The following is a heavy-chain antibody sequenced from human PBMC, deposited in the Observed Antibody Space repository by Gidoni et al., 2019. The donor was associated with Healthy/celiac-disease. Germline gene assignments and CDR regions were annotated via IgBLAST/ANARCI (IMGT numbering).Heavy chain of an antibody. CDR1: GFTFRRYA. D-gene: IGHD3-16*01. J-gene: IGHJ5*02. CDR2: ISGSGGST. V-gene: IGHV3-23*01. Sequence: VPRLYSGGCLVQPGGALRLSCAASGFTFRRYAMSWVRQAPGKGLEWVSAISGSGGSTYYADSVKGRFTISRDNSKNPLDLQMNSLRAEDTAVYYCAKGLPNWFDPWGQGTLVTVSS. CDR3: AKGLPNWFDP.